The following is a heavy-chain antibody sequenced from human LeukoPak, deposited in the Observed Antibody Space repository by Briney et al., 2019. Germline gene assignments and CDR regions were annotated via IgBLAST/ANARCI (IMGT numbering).Heavy chain of an antibody. CDR2: ISGSGGST. CDR1: GSTFSSYG. J-gene: IGHJ5*02. CDR3: AKDLNPLS. V-gene: IGHV3-23*01. Sequence: GGSLRLSCAASGSTFSSYGMSWVRQPPGKGLEWVSSISGSGGSTYYADSVKGRFTNSTDNSKNTLYLQRHSLRVEDTAVYDWAKDLNPLSWGQGNLVTGSS.